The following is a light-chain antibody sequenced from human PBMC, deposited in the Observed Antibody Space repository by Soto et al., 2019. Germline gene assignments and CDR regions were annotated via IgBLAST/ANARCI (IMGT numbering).Light chain of an antibody. V-gene: IGLV1-40*01. J-gene: IGLJ2*01. CDR1: SSNIGAGYD. CDR3: QSYDSSLSVV. CDR2: VNS. Sequence: QSVLTRPPSVSGAPGQRVTISCTGSSSNIGAGYDVHWYQQLPGTAPKLLIYVNSNRPSGVPDRFSGSKSGTSASLAITGLQAEDEADYYCQSYDSSLSVVFGGGTKVTVL.